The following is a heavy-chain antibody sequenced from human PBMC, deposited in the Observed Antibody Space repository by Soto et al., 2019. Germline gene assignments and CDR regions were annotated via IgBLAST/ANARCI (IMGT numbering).Heavy chain of an antibody. V-gene: IGHV3-23*01. CDR1: GFTFSSYA. D-gene: IGHD6-19*01. CDR3: ASSDLSPKQPLLSSGDY. J-gene: IGHJ4*02. CDR2: ISGSGGST. Sequence: GGSLRLSCAASGFTFSSYAMSWVRQAPGKGLEWVSAISGSGGSTYYADSVKGRFTISRDNSKNTLYLQMNSLRAEDTAVYYCASSDLSPKQPLLSSGDYWGQGTLVTVSS.